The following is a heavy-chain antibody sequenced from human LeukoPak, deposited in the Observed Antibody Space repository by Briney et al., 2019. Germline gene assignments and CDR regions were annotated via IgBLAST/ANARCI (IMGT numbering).Heavy chain of an antibody. Sequence: ASVKVSCKASGYTFTSYYMHWVRQAPGQGLEWMGLINPSGGTTRYAQKFQGRVTMTRDLSTSTDYMELSSLRSDDTAVYFCARDGATMVRGDPYYYMDVWGKGTTVTISS. V-gene: IGHV1-46*01. CDR3: ARDGATMVRGDPYYYMDV. CDR2: INPSGGTT. J-gene: IGHJ6*03. CDR1: GYTFTSYY. D-gene: IGHD3-10*01.